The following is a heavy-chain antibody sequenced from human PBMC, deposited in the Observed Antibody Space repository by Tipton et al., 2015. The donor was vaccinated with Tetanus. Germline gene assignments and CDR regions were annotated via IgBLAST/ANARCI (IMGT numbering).Heavy chain of an antibody. J-gene: IGHJ4*02. V-gene: IGHV3-21*01. Sequence: SLRLSCAASGFTLSRYTLNWVRQAPGKGLEWVSSISSSSRYIYYADSVKGRFSISRDNAKDTLYLQMNSLRADDTAVYYCVRDNFGVDYWGRGTLVTVSS. CDR1: GFTLSRYT. CDR3: VRDNFGVDY. CDR2: ISSSSRYI. D-gene: IGHD4/OR15-4a*01.